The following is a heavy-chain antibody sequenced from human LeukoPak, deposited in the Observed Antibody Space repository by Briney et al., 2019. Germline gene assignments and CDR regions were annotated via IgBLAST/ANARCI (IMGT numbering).Heavy chain of an antibody. Sequence: ASVKVSCKASGYIFTNYGISWVRQAPGQGLEWMGWISASSANTNYAQKLQGRVTMTTDTSTSTAYMELSRLRSDDTAVYYCARDGSGYPAGPLDYWGQGTLVTVSS. CDR1: GYIFTNYG. J-gene: IGHJ4*02. D-gene: IGHD3-22*01. CDR3: ARDGSGYPAGPLDY. CDR2: ISASSANT. V-gene: IGHV1-18*01.